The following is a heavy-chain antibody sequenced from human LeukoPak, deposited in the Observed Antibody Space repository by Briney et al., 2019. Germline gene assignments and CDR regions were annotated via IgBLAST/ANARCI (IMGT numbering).Heavy chain of an antibody. CDR2: ISIGSSTI. CDR3: ARGQRTVGSYYYMDV. CDR1: GFTFSSYS. J-gene: IGHJ6*03. V-gene: IGHV3-48*01. Sequence: GGSLRLSCAASGFTFSSYSMNWVRQAPGKGLEWVSYISIGSSTIYYADSVKGRFTISRDNAKNSLYLQMNILRAEDTAVYCCARGQRTVGSYYYMDVWGKGTTVTVS. D-gene: IGHD1-26*01.